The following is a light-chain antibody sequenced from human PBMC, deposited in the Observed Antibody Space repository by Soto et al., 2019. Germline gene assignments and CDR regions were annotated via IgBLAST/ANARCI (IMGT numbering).Light chain of an antibody. J-gene: IGKJ1*01. V-gene: IGKV3-20*01. Sequence: IVLTQSQGTLSLSPGERATLSCRASQSVSNNYLAWYQQKPGQAPRLLIYGASNRATGIPDRFSGSGSGTDFTLTISSLQPEDFATYYCQQHYSYPRTFGQGTKVDIK. CDR1: QSVSNNY. CDR2: GAS. CDR3: QQHYSYPRT.